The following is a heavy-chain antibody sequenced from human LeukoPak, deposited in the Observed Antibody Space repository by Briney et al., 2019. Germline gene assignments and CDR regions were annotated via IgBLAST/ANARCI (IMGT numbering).Heavy chain of an antibody. Sequence: SETLSLTCAVYGGSFSGYYWSWIRQPPGKGLEWIGEINHSGSTNYNPSLKSRVTISVDTSKNQFSLKLSSVTAADTAVYYCARGSGGYCSSTSCYCCWFDPWGQGTLVTVSS. CDR3: ARGSGGYCSSTSCYCCWFDP. CDR1: GGSFSGYY. J-gene: IGHJ5*02. D-gene: IGHD2-2*01. CDR2: INHSGST. V-gene: IGHV4-34*01.